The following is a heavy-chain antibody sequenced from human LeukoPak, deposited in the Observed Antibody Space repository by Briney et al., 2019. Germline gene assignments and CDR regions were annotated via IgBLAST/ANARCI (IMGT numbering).Heavy chain of an antibody. J-gene: IGHJ4*02. CDR1: GFTFSSYA. Sequence: PGGSLRLSCAASGFTFSSYAMSWVRPAPGKGLEWVLAISGSGGSTYHAASVKGRFTIPRDNSKNTLYLQMNSRRAEDTAVYYCAKVRGYCSGGSCPDYWGQGTLVTVSS. CDR3: AKVRGYCSGGSCPDY. V-gene: IGHV3-23*01. CDR2: ISGSGGST. D-gene: IGHD2-15*01.